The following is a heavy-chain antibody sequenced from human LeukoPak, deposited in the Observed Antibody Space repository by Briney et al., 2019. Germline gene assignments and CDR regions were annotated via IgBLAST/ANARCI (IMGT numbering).Heavy chain of an antibody. CDR3: ARGVCLGTSCEYYYYYGMDV. V-gene: IGHV1-46*01. CDR1: GYTFTSYY. Sequence: GASVKVSCTASGYTFTSYYMRWVRQAPGQGLEWMGIINPSGGSTTYAQKFQGRVTMTRDTSTSTVYMELSSLRSEDTSVYYCARGVCLGTSCEYYYYYGMDVWGEGTTVTVSS. D-gene: IGHD2-2*01. CDR2: INPSGGST. J-gene: IGHJ6*01.